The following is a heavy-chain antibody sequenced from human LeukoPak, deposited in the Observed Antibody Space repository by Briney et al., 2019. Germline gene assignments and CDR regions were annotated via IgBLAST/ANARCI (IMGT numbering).Heavy chain of an antibody. J-gene: IGHJ3*02. V-gene: IGHV5-51*01. CDR3: ARLDPLGFCSSTSRFAFDI. CDR1: GYSFTSYW. Sequence: GESLKISCKGSGYSFTSYWIGWVRQMPGKGLEWMGIIYPGDSDTRYSPSFQGQVTISADKSISTAYLQWSSLKASDTAMYYCARLDPLGFCSSTSRFAFDIWGQGTMVTVSS. D-gene: IGHD2-2*01. CDR2: IYPGDSDT.